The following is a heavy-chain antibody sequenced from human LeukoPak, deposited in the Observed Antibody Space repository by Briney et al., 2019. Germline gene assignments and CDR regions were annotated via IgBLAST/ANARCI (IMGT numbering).Heavy chain of an antibody. CDR1: GGSISSYY. CDR2: IYSSGNT. V-gene: IGHV4-59*08. J-gene: IGHJ4*02. D-gene: IGHD3-22*01. CDR3: ARHRLSYYDSSRSLYYFDY. Sequence: SETLSLTCTVSGGSISSYYWSGIRQPPGKGLEWIGYIYSSGNTNYNPSLKSRVTISVDTSKNQFSLKLSSVTAADTAVYYCARHRLSYYDSSRSLYYFDYWGQGTLVTVSS.